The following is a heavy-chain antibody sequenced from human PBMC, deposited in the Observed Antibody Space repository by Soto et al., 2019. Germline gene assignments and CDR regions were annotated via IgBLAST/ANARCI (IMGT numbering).Heavy chain of an antibody. CDR2: ISFDGSNK. J-gene: IGHJ4*02. CDR1: GFTFSDYG. D-gene: IGHD6-19*01. CDR3: AKDRLARGGWGDCFDN. V-gene: IGHV3-30*18. Sequence: QVQLVESGGGVVQPGRSLRLSCAASGFTFSDYGMHWVRQAPGKGLEWVAVISFDGSNKWYADSMKGRLTISRDNSKNTLYLQMNSLRAEDTAVYYCAKDRLARGGWGDCFDNWGQGTLVTVSS.